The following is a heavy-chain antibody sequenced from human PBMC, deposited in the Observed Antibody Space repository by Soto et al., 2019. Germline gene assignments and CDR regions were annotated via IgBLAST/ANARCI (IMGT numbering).Heavy chain of an antibody. CDR1: GFTFSSYS. CDR3: ARAGAGKGY. D-gene: IGHD3-10*01. Sequence: EVQLVESGGGLVQPGGSLRLSCTASGFTFSSYSMNWVRQAPGKGLEWISYISYSSSSIQYADSVKGRFTISRDNAKNSLYLQMSSLSDEDTAVYYCARAGAGKGYWGQGTLVTVAS. J-gene: IGHJ4*02. CDR2: ISYSSSSI. V-gene: IGHV3-48*02.